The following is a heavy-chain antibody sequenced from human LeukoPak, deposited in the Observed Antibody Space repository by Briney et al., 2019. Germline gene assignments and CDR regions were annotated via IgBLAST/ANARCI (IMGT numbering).Heavy chain of an antibody. J-gene: IGHJ4*02. D-gene: IGHD1-1*01. V-gene: IGHV3-15*01. CDR2: IKNKAADETT. CDR1: GCTFHDSW. Sequence: GGSLRLSCAASGCTFHDSWMGWVQQAPGKGLEGVGRIKNKAADETTDYDASVRGRFTISSDDSQNILFLQMSSLQTEDTAVYYCATDRGPRNDDSLDYWDQGTLVTVSS. CDR3: ATDRGPRNDDSLDY.